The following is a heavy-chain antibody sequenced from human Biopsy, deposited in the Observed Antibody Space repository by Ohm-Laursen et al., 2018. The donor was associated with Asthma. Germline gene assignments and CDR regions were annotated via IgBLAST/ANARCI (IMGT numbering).Heavy chain of an antibody. CDR3: PTNRLWFGESPYYFDY. V-gene: IGHV3-15*01. D-gene: IGHD3-10*01. CDR2: IRRTNEGGTP. J-gene: IGHJ4*02. Sequence: WIGQSPGKGLEWIGRIRRTNEGGTPDYAAAVKARVTISRDDSQNTLYLQRSSWTTEDAAVYFCPTNRLWFGESPYYFDYWGQGSLVTVSS.